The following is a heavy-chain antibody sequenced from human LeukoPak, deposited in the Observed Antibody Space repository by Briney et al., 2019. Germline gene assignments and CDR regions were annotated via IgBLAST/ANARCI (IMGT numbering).Heavy chain of an antibody. Sequence: GESLKISCQVSGYSFTSYWIGWVRQMPGKGLEWMGIIYPGDSDTRYSPSFQGQVTISADKSISTAYLQWSSLKASDTAMYYCARSYYDFWSGYYPFDYWGQGTLVTVSS. D-gene: IGHD3-3*01. CDR2: IYPGDSDT. V-gene: IGHV5-51*01. CDR1: GYSFTSYW. CDR3: ARSYYDFWSGYYPFDY. J-gene: IGHJ4*02.